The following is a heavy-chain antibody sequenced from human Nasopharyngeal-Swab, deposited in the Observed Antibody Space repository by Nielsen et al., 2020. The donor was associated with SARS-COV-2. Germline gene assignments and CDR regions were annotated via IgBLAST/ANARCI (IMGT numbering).Heavy chain of an antibody. CDR1: GFIFSSYS. CDR3: ARERARFLEWLLYGTFDY. CDR2: ISSSSSTI. Sequence: GESLKISCAASGFIFSSYSMNWVRPAPGKGLEWVSYISSSSSTIYYPDFVKGRFTISRDNAKNSLYLQMNSLRDEDTAVYYCARERARFLEWLLYGTFDYWGQGTLVTVAS. D-gene: IGHD3-3*01. J-gene: IGHJ4*02. V-gene: IGHV3-48*02.